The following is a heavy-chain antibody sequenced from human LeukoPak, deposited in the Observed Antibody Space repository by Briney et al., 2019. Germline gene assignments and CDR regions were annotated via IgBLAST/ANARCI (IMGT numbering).Heavy chain of an antibody. V-gene: IGHV4-59*01. CDR1: GGSISSYY. CDR2: IYYSGST. CDR3: ARGDMVRGVYYYYYMDV. Sequence: KPSETLSLTCTVSGGSISSYYWSWIRQPPGKGLEWIGYIYYSGSTNYNPSLKSRVTISVDTSKNQFSLKLSSVTAADTAVYYCARGDMVRGVYYYYYMDVWGKGTTVTVSS. D-gene: IGHD3-10*01. J-gene: IGHJ6*03.